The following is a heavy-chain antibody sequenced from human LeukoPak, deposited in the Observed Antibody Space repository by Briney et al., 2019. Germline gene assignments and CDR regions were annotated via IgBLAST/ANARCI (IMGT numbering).Heavy chain of an antibody. V-gene: IGHV3-74*01. CDR2: INSEGSST. Sequence: SCKASGGTFSSYWMHWVRQAPGKGLVWVSRINSEGSSTSYAECVKGRISSSRDKAKNRLCLQLNSLRAEDTAVYYCARDSPSVLRYFDWLSRGDAFDIWGQGTMVTVSS. CDR3: ARDSPSVLRYFDWLSRGDAFDI. CDR1: GGTFSSYW. D-gene: IGHD3-9*01. J-gene: IGHJ3*02.